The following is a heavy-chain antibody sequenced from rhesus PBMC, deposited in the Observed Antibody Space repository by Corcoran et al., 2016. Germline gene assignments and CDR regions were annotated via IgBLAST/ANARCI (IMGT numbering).Heavy chain of an antibody. Sequence: EVQLVETGGGLVQPGGSLKLSCAASGFTFSSYDMSWVRQAPGKGLEWVSAINSGGGSTYYADSVKGRFTISRDNSKNTLSLQMNSLRAEDTAVYYCAKDPGYSGYWGQGVLVTVSS. CDR3: AKDPGYSGY. V-gene: IGHV3S5*01. D-gene: IGHD5-30*01. CDR2: INSGGGST. CDR1: GFTFSSYD. J-gene: IGHJ4*01.